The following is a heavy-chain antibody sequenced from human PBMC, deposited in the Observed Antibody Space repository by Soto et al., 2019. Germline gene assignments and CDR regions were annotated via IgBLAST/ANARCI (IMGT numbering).Heavy chain of an antibody. V-gene: IGHV1-69*06. CDR2: IVPMFGTS. D-gene: IGHD3-3*01. Sequence: QERLVQSGAEVRKPGSSVKVSCKVTGGTSTRYAINWVRQAPGQGRGWLGGIVPMFGTSKYAQKFQGRVTITADTSTNIAYMELRSLRSEDTAVYYCNRGSEYDFWSGYLWGQGTLVSVSS. CDR3: NRGSEYDFWSGYL. J-gene: IGHJ4*02. CDR1: GGTSTRYA.